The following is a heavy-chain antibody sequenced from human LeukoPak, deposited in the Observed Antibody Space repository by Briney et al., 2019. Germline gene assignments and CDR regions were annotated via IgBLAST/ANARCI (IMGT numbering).Heavy chain of an antibody. CDR2: INPSGGST. V-gene: IGHV1-46*01. CDR3: ATHYYDSSGYYTYYFDY. J-gene: IGHJ4*02. D-gene: IGHD3-22*01. Sequence: ASVKVSCKASGYTFTSYYMHWVRQAPGQGLEWMGIINPSGGSTSYAQKFQGRVTMTEDTSTDTAYMELSSLRSEDTAVYYCATHYYDSSGYYTYYFDYWGQGTLVTVSS. CDR1: GYTFTSYY.